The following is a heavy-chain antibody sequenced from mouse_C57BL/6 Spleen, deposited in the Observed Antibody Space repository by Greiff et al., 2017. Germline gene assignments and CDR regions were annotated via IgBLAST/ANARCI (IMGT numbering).Heavy chain of an antibody. CDR2: ISYSGST. CDR1: GYSITSGYD. D-gene: IGHD2-4*01. CDR3: AKGLRQEGYYFDY. J-gene: IGHJ2*01. Sequence: VQLQQSGPGMVKPSQSLSLTCTVTGYSITSGYDWHWIRPFPGNKLEWMGYISYSGSTNYNPSLKSRISITHDTSKNHFFLKLNSVTTEDTATYYCAKGLRQEGYYFDYWGQGTTLTVSS. V-gene: IGHV3-1*01.